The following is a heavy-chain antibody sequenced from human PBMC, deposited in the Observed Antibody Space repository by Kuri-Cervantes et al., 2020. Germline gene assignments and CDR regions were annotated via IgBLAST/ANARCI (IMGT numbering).Heavy chain of an antibody. CDR3: TRGPRNHGFDY. J-gene: IGHJ4*02. CDR1: GYTFTSYG. V-gene: IGHV1-8*02. D-gene: IGHD1-14*01. CDR2: ISTYNGDT. Sequence: ASVKVSCKTSGYTFTSYGINWVRQATGQGLEWMGWISTYNGDTNYAQKFQGRVTMTRSTSISTAYMELSSLTSEDTAVYYCTRGPRNHGFDYWGQGTLVTVSS.